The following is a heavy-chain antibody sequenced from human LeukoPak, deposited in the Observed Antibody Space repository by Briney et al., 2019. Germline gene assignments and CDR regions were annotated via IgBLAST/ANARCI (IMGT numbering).Heavy chain of an antibody. D-gene: IGHD5-12*01. J-gene: IGHJ4*02. CDR1: GGSISSSY. Sequence: SETLSLTCTVSGGSISSSYWSWIRQPPGKGLEWIGYIYYTGSTTYNPSLKSRVTISVDTSKNQFSLKLSSVTAADTAVYYCARVRYSGYDDTYYFDYWGQGTLVTVSS. CDR2: IYYTGST. CDR3: ARVRYSGYDDTYYFDY. V-gene: IGHV4-59*01.